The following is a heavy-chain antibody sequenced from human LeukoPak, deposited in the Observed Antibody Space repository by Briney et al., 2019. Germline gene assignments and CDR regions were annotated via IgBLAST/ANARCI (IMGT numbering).Heavy chain of an antibody. V-gene: IGHV3-11*01. J-gene: IGHJ6*03. CDR1: GFTFSDYY. CDR2: ISSSGSTI. CDR3: ARARSGGWLPGGYYYYMDV. Sequence: GGSLRLSCAASGFTFSDYYMSWIRQAPGKGLEWVSYISSSGSTIYYADSVKGRFTISRDNAKNSLYLQMNSLRAEDTAVYYCARARSGGWLPGGYYYYMDVWGKGTTVTISS. D-gene: IGHD6-19*01.